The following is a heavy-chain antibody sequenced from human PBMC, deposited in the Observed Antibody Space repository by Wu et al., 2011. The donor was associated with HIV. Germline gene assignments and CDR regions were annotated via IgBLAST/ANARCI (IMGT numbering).Heavy chain of an antibody. V-gene: IGHV1-69*14. CDR1: GGTFDNYA. CDR3: ARRWGSIDY. J-gene: IGHJ4*02. D-gene: IGHD2-21*01. CDR2: IVPISSTT. Sequence: QVQLVQSGAEVRKPGSSVKVSCKASGGTFDNYAINWVRQAPGGGLEWMGGIVPISSTTNYAQKFQGRVTIIADRSTATTYMELSSLTSEDTAVYYCARRWGSIDYWGQGTLVTVSS.